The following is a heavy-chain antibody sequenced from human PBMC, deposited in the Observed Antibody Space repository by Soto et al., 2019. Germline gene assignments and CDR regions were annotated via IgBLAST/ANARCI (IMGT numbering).Heavy chain of an antibody. CDR1: GGTFSSYA. D-gene: IGHD2-2*03. CDR3: ASGYCSSTSCYGFDY. V-gene: IGHV1-69*13. Sequence: ASVKVSCKASGGTFSSYAISWVRQAPGQGLEWMGGIIPIFGTANYAQKFQGRVTITADESTGTAYMELSSLRSEDTAVYYCASGYCSSTSCYGFDYWGQGTLVTVSS. J-gene: IGHJ4*02. CDR2: IIPIFGTA.